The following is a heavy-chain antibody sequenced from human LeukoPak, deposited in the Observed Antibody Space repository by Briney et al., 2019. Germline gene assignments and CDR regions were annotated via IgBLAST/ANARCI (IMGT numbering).Heavy chain of an antibody. CDR1: GYTFTGYY. D-gene: IGHD1-26*01. CDR3: AKDGIVGASYAVYYFDY. CDR2: INPNSGGT. V-gene: IGHV1-2*02. J-gene: IGHJ4*02. Sequence: ASVKVSCKASGYTFTGYYMHWVRQAPGQGLEWMGWINPNSGGTNYAQKFQGRVTMTRDTSISTAYMELSRLRSDDTAVYYCAKDGIVGASYAVYYFDYWGQGTLVTVSS.